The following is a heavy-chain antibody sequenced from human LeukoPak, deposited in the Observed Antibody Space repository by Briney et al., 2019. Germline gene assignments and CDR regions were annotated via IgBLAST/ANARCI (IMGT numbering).Heavy chain of an antibody. J-gene: IGHJ4*02. CDR3: ASTGYTSGWLV. CDR1: GFTFSDRY. CDR2: SRDKANSYST. Sequence: GGSLRLSCAASGFTFSDRYMDWVRQAPGKGLEWVGRSRDKANSYSTEYAASVQGRFTVSRDDSGNSLYLQMNSLRAEDTAVYYCASTGYTSGWLVWGQGTLVTVSS. V-gene: IGHV3-72*01. D-gene: IGHD6-19*01.